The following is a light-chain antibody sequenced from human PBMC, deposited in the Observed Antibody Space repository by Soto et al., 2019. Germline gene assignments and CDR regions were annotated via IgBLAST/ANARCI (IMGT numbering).Light chain of an antibody. CDR3: QQSYSTTWT. CDR1: QGISTY. V-gene: IGKV1-39*01. Sequence: DIQMTQSPSSLSASVGDRVTITCRASQGISTYLNWYQQKPGKAPKLLIYAASSLQSGVPLRFSGSGSETDFTLTISSLQPEHFATYSCQQSYSTTWTFGQGTKVEIK. J-gene: IGKJ1*01. CDR2: AAS.